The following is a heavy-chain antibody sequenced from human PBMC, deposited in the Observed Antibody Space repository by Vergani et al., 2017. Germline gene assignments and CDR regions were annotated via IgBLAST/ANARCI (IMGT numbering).Heavy chain of an antibody. J-gene: IGHJ3*01. D-gene: IGHD3-3*01. CDR2: IFPGDSQS. V-gene: IGHV5-51*01. CDR3: ERLSDGYYYLGVAS. Sequence: EVQLVQSGAEVKKPGESLKISCEGSGYTFTDYWVGWVRQKPGKGLEWMGLIFPGDSQSRSSLSFQGRVTISADKSISTAYLQWYSLQASDTAMYYCERLSDGYYYLGVASWGEGTAITVSS. CDR1: GYTFTDYW.